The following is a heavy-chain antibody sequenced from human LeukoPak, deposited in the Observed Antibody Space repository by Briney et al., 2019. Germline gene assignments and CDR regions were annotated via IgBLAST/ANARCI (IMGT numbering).Heavy chain of an antibody. CDR2: IKQDGSEK. D-gene: IGHD1-26*01. J-gene: IGHJ6*02. V-gene: IGHV3-7*01. Sequence: GGSLRLSCAASGFTFSSYWMSWVRQAPGKGLEWVANIKQDGSEKYYVDSVKGRFTISRDNAKNSLYLRMNSLRAEDTAVYYCARDLSYSLSTYGMDVWGQGTTVTVSS. CDR1: GFTFSSYW. CDR3: ARDLSYSLSTYGMDV.